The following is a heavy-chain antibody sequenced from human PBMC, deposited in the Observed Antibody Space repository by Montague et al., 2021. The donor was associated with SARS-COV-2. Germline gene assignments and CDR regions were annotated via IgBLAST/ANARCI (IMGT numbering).Heavy chain of an antibody. Sequence: SETLSLTCTVSGGSISGYYWSWIRQPPGKGLEWIGYIYYSGSTKXDPXLGSRVTVSVDRSKNQVSLKLSSVTAADTAVYYCARLLRSCTNGVCRTYYYYAMDVWGQGTTVTVSS. CDR1: GGSISGYY. J-gene: IGHJ6*02. CDR3: ARLLRSCTNGVCRTYYYYAMDV. V-gene: IGHV4-59*01. CDR2: IYYSGST. D-gene: IGHD2-8*01.